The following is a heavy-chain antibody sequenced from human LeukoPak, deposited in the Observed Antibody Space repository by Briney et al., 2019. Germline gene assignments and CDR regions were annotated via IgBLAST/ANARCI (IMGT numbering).Heavy chain of an antibody. CDR1: SYIFSDAW. Sequence: PGGSLRLSCAAPSYIFSDAWMNWVRQAPGKGLEWVGRIETKAQGGTTKYAAPVKGRFTISRDDSKNTLYLQMSSLKTEDTAAYYCTTDPFYDSAGFAFWGQGTLVTVS. J-gene: IGHJ4*02. V-gene: IGHV3-15*07. D-gene: IGHD5/OR15-5a*01. CDR2: IETKAQGGTT. CDR3: TTDPFYDSAGFAF.